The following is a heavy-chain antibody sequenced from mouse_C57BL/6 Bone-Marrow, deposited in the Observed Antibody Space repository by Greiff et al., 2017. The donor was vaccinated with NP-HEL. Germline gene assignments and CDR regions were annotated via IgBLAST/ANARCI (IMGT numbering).Heavy chain of an antibody. CDR2: IDPEDGAT. Sequence: VQLQQSGAELVRPGASVKLSCTASGFTIKDYYMHWVKQRPEQGLEWIGRIDPEDGATEYAPKFPGKATMTADTSSNTAYLQLSGLTSEDTAVYYCTSYDTNYAMDYWGQGTSVTVTS. CDR1: GFTIKDYY. J-gene: IGHJ4*01. CDR3: TSYDTNYAMDY. V-gene: IGHV14-1*01. D-gene: IGHD2-12*01.